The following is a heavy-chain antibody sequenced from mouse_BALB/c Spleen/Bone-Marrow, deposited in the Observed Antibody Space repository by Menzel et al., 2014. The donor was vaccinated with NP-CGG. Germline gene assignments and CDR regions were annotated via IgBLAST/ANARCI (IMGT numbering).Heavy chain of an antibody. V-gene: IGHV1-5*01. CDR2: IYPGNSDT. CDR3: TRGITTVVATRAMDY. CDR1: GYTFTSYW. D-gene: IGHD1-1*01. J-gene: IGHJ4*01. Sequence: EVQLQESGTVLARPGASVKMSCKASGYTFTSYWMHWVKQRPGQGLEWIGAIYPGNSDTSYNQKFKGKAKLTAVTSTSTAYMDLSSLTNEDSAVYYCTRGITTVVATRAMDYWDQGTSVTVSS.